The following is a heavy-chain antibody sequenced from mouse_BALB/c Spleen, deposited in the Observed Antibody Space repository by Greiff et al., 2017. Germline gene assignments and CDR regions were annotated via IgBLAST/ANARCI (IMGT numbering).Heavy chain of an antibody. D-gene: IGHD1-1*01. Sequence: VQLQQSGAELVKPGASVKLSCKASGYTFTSYDINWVRQRPEQGLEWIGWIFPGDGSTKYNEKFKGKATLTTDKSSSTAYMQLSRLTSEDSAVYCCARGYYYGSSPWFAYWGQGTLVTVSA. V-gene: IGHV1S56*01. CDR2: IFPGDGST. CDR1: GYTFTSYD. CDR3: ARGYYYGSSPWFAY. J-gene: IGHJ3*01.